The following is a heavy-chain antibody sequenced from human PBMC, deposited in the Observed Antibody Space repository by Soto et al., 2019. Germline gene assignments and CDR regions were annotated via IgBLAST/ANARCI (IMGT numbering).Heavy chain of an antibody. D-gene: IGHD2-2*01. CDR1: GDSVSSHSVA. V-gene: IGHV6-1*01. CDR3: ARTLAYCSSTSCYAPWFDS. J-gene: IGHJ5*01. Sequence: SPTLSLTCAISGDSVSSHSVAWNWIRQSPSRGLEWLGRTYYRSKWYNDYAVSVKSRITINPDTSKNQFSLHLNSVTPDDMAVYYCARTLAYCSSTSCYAPWFDSWGQGTLIAVSS. CDR2: TYYRSKWYN.